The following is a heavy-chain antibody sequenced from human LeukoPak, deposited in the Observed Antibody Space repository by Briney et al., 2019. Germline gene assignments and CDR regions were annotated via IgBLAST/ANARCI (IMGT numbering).Heavy chain of an antibody. CDR2: ISSGGNSR. Sequence: PGGSLRLSCAASGFTFSSYSMNWVRQAPGKGLEWISYISSGGNSRTYAESVQGRFTISRDNAKNSLYLQMNSLRAEDTAVYYCARPIFRSVDTAMEYWGQGTLVTVSS. J-gene: IGHJ4*02. V-gene: IGHV3-48*04. CDR1: GFTFSSYS. D-gene: IGHD5-18*01. CDR3: ARPIFRSVDTAMEY.